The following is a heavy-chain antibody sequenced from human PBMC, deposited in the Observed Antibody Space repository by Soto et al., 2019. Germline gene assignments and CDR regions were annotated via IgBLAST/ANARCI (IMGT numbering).Heavy chain of an antibody. D-gene: IGHD3-22*01. J-gene: IGHJ4*02. CDR3: VKVYQRNSSGYDNFDY. Sequence: GGSLGLSCAASGLTFSSYSMNFVLKEQSQGLKWDSFISRSSSVIYYADSVNGRFTISRDNAKNSLYLQMNSLRAEDTAVYFCVKVYQRNSSGYDNFDYWGQRTLVIVSS. CDR2: ISRSSSVI. CDR1: GLTFSSYS. V-gene: IGHV3-48*01.